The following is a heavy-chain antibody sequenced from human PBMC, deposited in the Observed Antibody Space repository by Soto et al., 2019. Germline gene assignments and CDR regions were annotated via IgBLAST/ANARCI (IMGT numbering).Heavy chain of an antibody. D-gene: IGHD1-26*01. CDR1: GYTFTSYG. CDR2: ISAYNGNT. Sequence: QVQLVQSGAEVKKPGASVKVSCKASGYTFTSYGITWVRQAPGQGLEWMGSISAYNGNTKYAQKCQGRVTMTTDTSTRKGDMELRSLRSDDTAVYYCARDLGGSYDAPVDYWGQGTLVSVSS. V-gene: IGHV1-18*01. CDR3: ARDLGGSYDAPVDY. J-gene: IGHJ4*02.